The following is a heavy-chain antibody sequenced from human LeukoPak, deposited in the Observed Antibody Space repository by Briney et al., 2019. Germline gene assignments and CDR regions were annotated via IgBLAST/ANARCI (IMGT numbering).Heavy chain of an antibody. J-gene: IGHJ4*02. Sequence: GGSLRLSCAASGFTFSHDWMSWVRQAPGKGLEWVASIKQDGSGEYYVDSVKGRFTISRDNAKKSVHLQMNSLRAEDTAVYYCARDHYNWTPDQGYKVFDYWGQGSLVTVSS. CDR2: IKQDGSGE. CDR1: GFTFSHDW. D-gene: IGHD1-1*01. V-gene: IGHV3-7*01. CDR3: ARDHYNWTPDQGYKVFDY.